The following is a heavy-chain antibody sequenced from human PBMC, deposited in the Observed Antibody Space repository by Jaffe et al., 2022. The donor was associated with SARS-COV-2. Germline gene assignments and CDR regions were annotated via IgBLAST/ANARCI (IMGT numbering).Heavy chain of an antibody. CDR3: ASQHVHTPYYYGSGSYSHYFDY. CDR2: IYYSGST. Sequence: QLQLQESGPGLVKPSETLSLTCTVSGGSISSSSYYWGWIRQPPGKGLEWIGSIYYSGSTYYNPSLKSRVTISVDTSKNQFSLKLSSVTAADTAVYYCASQHVHTPYYYGSGSYSHYFDYWGQGTLVTVSS. J-gene: IGHJ4*02. CDR1: GGSISSSSYY. D-gene: IGHD3-10*01. V-gene: IGHV4-39*01.